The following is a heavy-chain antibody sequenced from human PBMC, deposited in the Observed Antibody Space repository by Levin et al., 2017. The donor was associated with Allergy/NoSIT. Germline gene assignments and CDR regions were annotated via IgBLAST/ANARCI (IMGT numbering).Heavy chain of an antibody. D-gene: IGHD3-10*01. CDR3: ARAEVGSEH. Sequence: SQTLSLTCKVSGGSIRSSSYYWSWIRQPAAKGLEWIGRIYSSGSANYNPSLKSRVTISVDTSKNQFSLKLSSVTAADTAVYYCARAEVGSEHWGQGTLVTVSS. V-gene: IGHV4-61*02. CDR1: GGSIRSSSYY. J-gene: IGHJ4*02. CDR2: IYSSGSA.